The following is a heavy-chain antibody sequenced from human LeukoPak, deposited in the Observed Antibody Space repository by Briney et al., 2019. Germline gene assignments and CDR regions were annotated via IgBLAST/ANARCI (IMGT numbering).Heavy chain of an antibody. CDR3: ARPVVLGAYLRGAYYFDS. V-gene: IGHV3-33*01. CDR2: IWYDGSDE. CDR1: GFTFSNYG. Sequence: GGSLRLSCAASGFTFSNYGMRWVRQAPGKGLEWVAVIWYDGSDEYHADSVKGRFTISRDNSKNTLYLQMNSLRVEDTAVYYCARPVVLGAYLRGAYYFDSWGQGTLVTVSS. J-gene: IGHJ4*02. D-gene: IGHD3-16*01.